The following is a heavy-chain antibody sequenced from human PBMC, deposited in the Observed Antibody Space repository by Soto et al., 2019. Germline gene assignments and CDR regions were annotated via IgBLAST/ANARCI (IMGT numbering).Heavy chain of an antibody. J-gene: IGHJ3*02. CDR2: IYYSGST. D-gene: IGHD3-10*01. CDR3: ARRYGSFFDI. Sequence: QVQLQESGPGLVKPSETLSLTCTVSGGSISSYYWSWIRQPPGKGLEWIGYIYYSGSTNYNPSLKIRVTISVATSTNQFSLKLSSVTAADTAVYYCARRYGSFFDIWGQGTMVTVSS. CDR1: GGSISSYY. V-gene: IGHV4-59*08.